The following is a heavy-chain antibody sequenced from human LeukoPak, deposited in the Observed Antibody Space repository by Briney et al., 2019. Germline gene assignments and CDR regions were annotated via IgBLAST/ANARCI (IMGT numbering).Heavy chain of an antibody. CDR3: AREPGPYSNYDWFDP. Sequence: SETLSLTCTVSGGSMSGSYWSWIRQPAGKGLEWIGRIYTSGSTNYNPSLKSRVTMSVDTSKNQFSLKLSSVTAADTAVYYCAREPGPYSNYDWFDPWGQGTLVTVSS. CDR2: IYTSGST. CDR1: GGSMSGSY. J-gene: IGHJ5*02. V-gene: IGHV4-4*07. D-gene: IGHD4-11*01.